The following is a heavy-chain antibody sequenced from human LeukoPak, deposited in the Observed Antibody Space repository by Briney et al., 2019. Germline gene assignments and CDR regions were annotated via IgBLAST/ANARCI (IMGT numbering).Heavy chain of an antibody. CDR2: VFYSGST. V-gene: IGHV4-59*01. J-gene: IGHJ4*02. CDR3: ARSYASSSIDY. CDR1: GGSFSGYY. D-gene: IGHD6-6*01. Sequence: KPSETLSLTCAVYGGSFSGYYWSWIRQPPGRGLEWIGYVFYSGSTTYNPSLKSRVTISVDTSKNQFSLSLRSVTAADTAVYYCARSYASSSIDYWGQGTLVTVSS.